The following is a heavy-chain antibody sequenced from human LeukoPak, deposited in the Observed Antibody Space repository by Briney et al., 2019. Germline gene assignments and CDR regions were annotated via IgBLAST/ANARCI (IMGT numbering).Heavy chain of an antibody. CDR1: GFSFSTYA. J-gene: IGHJ4*02. D-gene: IGHD3-22*01. CDR2: ISAGGATI. V-gene: IGHV3-23*01. CDR3: ARSSDYDSSGSQPLDY. Sequence: PGGSLRLSCAASGFSFSTYAMSWVRQAPGKGLEWVSAISAGGATIYYADSVKGRFTVSRDNSKNTLYLHMNSLRAEDTAVYYCARSSDYDSSGSQPLDYWGQGTLVTVSS.